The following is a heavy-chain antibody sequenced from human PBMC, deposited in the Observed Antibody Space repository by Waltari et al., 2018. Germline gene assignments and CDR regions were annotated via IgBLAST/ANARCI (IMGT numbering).Heavy chain of an antibody. D-gene: IGHD3-10*01. CDR1: GFTFRSYS. Sequence: EVQLVESGGGLVKPGGSLRLSCAASGFTFRSYSMNWVRQAPGKGLEWVSSISSSSSYIYYADSVKGRFTISRDNAKNSLYLQMNSLRAEDTAVYYCAREVWFRELLSSTWIDYWGQGTLVTVSS. CDR2: ISSSSSYI. J-gene: IGHJ4*02. CDR3: AREVWFRELLSSTWIDY. V-gene: IGHV3-21*01.